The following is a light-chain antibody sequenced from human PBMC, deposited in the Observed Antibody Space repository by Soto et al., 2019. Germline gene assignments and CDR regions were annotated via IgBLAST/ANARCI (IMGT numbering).Light chain of an antibody. CDR3: QKYNSYPWT. J-gene: IGKJ1*01. Sequence: DIQMTQSPSTLSASVGDRVTITCRASQSISSWLAWYQQKPGKAPKLLIYDASSLESGVPSRFSGSGSGTEFTLTISSLQPDDFATYYRQKYNSYPWTFGQGTKVEIK. CDR1: QSISSW. CDR2: DAS. V-gene: IGKV1-5*01.